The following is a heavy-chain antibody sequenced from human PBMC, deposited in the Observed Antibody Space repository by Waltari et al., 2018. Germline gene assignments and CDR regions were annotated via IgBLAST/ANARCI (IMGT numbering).Heavy chain of an antibody. CDR1: GGTFSSDA. CDR3: ASPVTRDAFDI. D-gene: IGHD4-17*01. V-gene: IGHV1-69*05. J-gene: IGHJ3*02. Sequence: QVQLVQSGGEVKKPGSSVKVSCRASGGTFSSDAISWGRQAPGQGLEWMGGIIPIFGTANYAQKFQGRFTITTDESTSTAYMELSSLRSEDTAVYYCASPVTRDAFDIWGQGTMVTVSS. CDR2: IIPIFGTA.